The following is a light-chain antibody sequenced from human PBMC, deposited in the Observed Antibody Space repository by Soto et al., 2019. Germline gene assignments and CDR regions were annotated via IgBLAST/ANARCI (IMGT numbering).Light chain of an antibody. CDR3: QLYGGSYLFT. CDR1: HGITTNY. V-gene: IGKV3-20*01. J-gene: IGKJ2*01. CDR2: GAS. Sequence: LTQLPGTLSFSPGETATLSCRASHGITTNYLAWYQHKIGRPPRLLIAGASSRAAGVPDRFSGSGSGTDFTLTISRLEPADSATYYCQLYGGSYLFTFGPGTKLEL.